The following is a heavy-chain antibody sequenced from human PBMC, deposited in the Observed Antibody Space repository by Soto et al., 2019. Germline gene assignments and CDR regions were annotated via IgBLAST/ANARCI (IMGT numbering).Heavy chain of an antibody. V-gene: IGHV3-21*01. J-gene: IGHJ6*03. D-gene: IGHD3-10*01. CDR1: GFTFSSYS. CDR2: ISSSSSYI. Sequence: GGSLRLSCAASGFTFSSYSMNWVRQAPGKGLEWVSSISSSSSYIYYADSVKGRFTISRDNAKNSLYLQMNSLRAEDTAVYYCARDLWTPACITMVRGGPCHYMDVWGKGTTVTVSS. CDR3: ARDLWTPACITMVRGGPCHYMDV.